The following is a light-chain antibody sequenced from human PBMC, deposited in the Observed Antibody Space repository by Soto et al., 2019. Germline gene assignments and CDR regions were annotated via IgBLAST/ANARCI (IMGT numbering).Light chain of an antibody. Sequence: QSVLTQPPSVSAAPGQRVTISCSGSGSNIGSNYVSWYQQLPGTAPNLLIYDNYKRPSGIPDRFSGSTSGTSATLAIAGLQTGDEADYYCDSWDNSLSVVLFGGGTKLTVL. CDR3: DSWDNSLSVVL. V-gene: IGLV1-51*01. J-gene: IGLJ2*01. CDR2: DNY. CDR1: GSNIGSNY.